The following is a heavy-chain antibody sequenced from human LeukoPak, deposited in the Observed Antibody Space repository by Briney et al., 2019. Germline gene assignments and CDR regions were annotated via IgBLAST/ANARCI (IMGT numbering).Heavy chain of an antibody. J-gene: IGHJ5*02. Sequence: GRSLRLSCAASGFTFSSYGMHWVRQAPGQGLAWVAVISYDGNNKFYEDSVKGRFTISRDNSENTLYLQMNSLRAEDTAVYYCAKDWRNCGGDSCNPASLNNWFDPWGQGTLVTVSS. D-gene: IGHD2-21*01. CDR3: AKDWRNCGGDSCNPASLNNWFDP. CDR2: ISYDGNNK. V-gene: IGHV3-30*18. CDR1: GFTFSSYG.